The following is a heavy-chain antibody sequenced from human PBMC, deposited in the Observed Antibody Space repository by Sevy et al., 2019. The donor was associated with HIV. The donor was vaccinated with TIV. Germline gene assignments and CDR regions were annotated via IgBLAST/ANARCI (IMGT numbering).Heavy chain of an antibody. CDR3: AREASSWYGVDY. CDR2: LKSVESST. V-gene: IGHV3-74*01. J-gene: IGHJ4*03. CDR1: GFPLSGYW. D-gene: IGHD6-13*01. Sequence: GGSLRLSCAASGFPLSGYWMHWVRQVPGGGLVWVSRLKSVESSTTYADSVKGRFTVSRDNAKNTVYLQMNSLRAEDTGVYYCAREASSWYGVDYWGPGTMVTVSS.